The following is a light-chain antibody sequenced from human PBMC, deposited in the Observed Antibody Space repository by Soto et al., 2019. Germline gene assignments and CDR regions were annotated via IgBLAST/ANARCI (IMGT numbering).Light chain of an antibody. J-gene: IGLJ2*01. CDR2: EGR. CDR3: CSYGRVRTSIL. Sequence: QSVLTQPASVSGSPGQSIIISCTGPNIDVGPYDLVSWYQQHPGRAPKLLIYEGRKRPSGVSGRSSGSKSGNTASLTISGLQAEDEALYYCCSYGRVRTSILFGGGTKLTVL. V-gene: IGLV2-23*01. CDR1: NIDVGPYDL.